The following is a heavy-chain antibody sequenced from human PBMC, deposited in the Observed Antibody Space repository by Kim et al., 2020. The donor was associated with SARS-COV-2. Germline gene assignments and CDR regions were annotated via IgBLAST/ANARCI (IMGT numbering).Heavy chain of an antibody. D-gene: IGHD5-18*01. V-gene: IGHV1-46*01. CDR2: INPSDGVP. Sequence: ASVKVSCKTSGYTFTNYYVHWVRRAPGQGLEWMGLINPSDGVPNYTQKFQGRLTVTSDTSASTVYMELSSLTSEDTAVYYCVREYIGNAEGAFDIWGQGT. CDR3: VREYIGNAEGAFDI. CDR1: GYTFTNYY. J-gene: IGHJ3*02.